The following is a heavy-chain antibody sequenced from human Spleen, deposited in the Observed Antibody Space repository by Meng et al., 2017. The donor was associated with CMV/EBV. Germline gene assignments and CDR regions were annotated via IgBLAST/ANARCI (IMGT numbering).Heavy chain of an antibody. CDR2: IATSSGYI. J-gene: IGHJ5*01. D-gene: IGHD2-2*01. V-gene: IGHV3-21*01. CDR1: GFTFSSYG. Sequence: GESLKISCDASGFTFSSYGMNWVRQAPGKGLEWVSSIATSSGYILYADSVKGRFTISRDNAKNSLYLQMNSLRVEDTAVYYCARGEDCSSSSCYVMDSNWFDPWGQGTLVTVSS. CDR3: ARGEDCSSSSCYVMDSNWFDP.